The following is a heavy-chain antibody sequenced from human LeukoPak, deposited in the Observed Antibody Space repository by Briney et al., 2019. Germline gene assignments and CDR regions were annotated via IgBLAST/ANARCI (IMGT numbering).Heavy chain of an antibody. Sequence: ASVKVSCKASGYTFTSYYMHWVRQAPGQGLEWMGIINPSSGSTSYAQKFQGRVTMTRGTSTSTVYMELSSLRSEDTAVYYCARARTPGYWFDPWGQGTLVTVSS. V-gene: IGHV1-46*01. J-gene: IGHJ5*02. CDR1: GYTFTSYY. CDR3: ARARTPGYWFDP. CDR2: INPSSGST. D-gene: IGHD3-10*01.